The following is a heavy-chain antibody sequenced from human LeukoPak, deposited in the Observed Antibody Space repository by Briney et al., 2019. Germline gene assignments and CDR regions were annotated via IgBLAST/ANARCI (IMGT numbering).Heavy chain of an antibody. J-gene: IGHJ4*02. Sequence: GESLKISCNGSGYSFTYYWIGWVRQMPGKGLEWMGIIYPGDSDTRYRPSFQGQVTISVDKSISTAYLQWSSLKASDTAMYYCARQDGNSKYYFDYWGQGTLVTVSS. CDR1: GYSFTYYW. D-gene: IGHD1-1*01. CDR2: IYPGDSDT. V-gene: IGHV5-51*01. CDR3: ARQDGNSKYYFDY.